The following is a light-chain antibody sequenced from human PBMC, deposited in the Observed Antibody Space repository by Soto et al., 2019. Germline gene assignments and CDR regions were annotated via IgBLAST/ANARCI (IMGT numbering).Light chain of an antibody. Sequence: DIVLTQSPRTLSLSPGERATLSCRTSQSVSSNYLAWYQQKPGQAPRLLIYGASTRATGIPDRFSGSGSGADFTLTISRLEPEDFAVYYCQQYGTSFWTFGQGTKVEIK. V-gene: IGKV3-20*01. J-gene: IGKJ1*01. CDR2: GAS. CDR3: QQYGTSFWT. CDR1: QSVSSNY.